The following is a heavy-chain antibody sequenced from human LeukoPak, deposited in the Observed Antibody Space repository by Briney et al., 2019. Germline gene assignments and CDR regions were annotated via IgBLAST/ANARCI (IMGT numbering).Heavy chain of an antibody. J-gene: IGHJ3*02. CDR2: ISAYNGNT. CDR3: ARDPLVGATAGGAFDI. D-gene: IGHD1-26*01. Sequence: ASVKVSCKASGYTFTSYGISWVRQAPGQGLEWMGWISAYNGNTNYAQKLQGRVTMTTDTSTSTAYMELRSLRSDGTAVYYCARDPLVGATAGGAFDIWGQGTMVTVSS. V-gene: IGHV1-18*01. CDR1: GYTFTSYG.